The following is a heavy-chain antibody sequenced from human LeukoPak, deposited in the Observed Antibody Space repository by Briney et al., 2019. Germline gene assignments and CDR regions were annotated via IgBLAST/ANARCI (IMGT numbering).Heavy chain of an antibody. CDR3: ARDIVVVPAAMDV. V-gene: IGHV3-11*01. CDR1: GFTFSDYY. D-gene: IGHD2-2*01. J-gene: IGHJ6*02. Sequence: GGSLRLSCAASGFTFSDYYMSWIRQAPGKGLEWVSYISSSGSTIYYADSVEGRFTISGDNAKNSLYLQMNSLRAEDTAVYYCARDIVVVPAAMDVWGQGTTVTVSS. CDR2: ISSSGSTI.